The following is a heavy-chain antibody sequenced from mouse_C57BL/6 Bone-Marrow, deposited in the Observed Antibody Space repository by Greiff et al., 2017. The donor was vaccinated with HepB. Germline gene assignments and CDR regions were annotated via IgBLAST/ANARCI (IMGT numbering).Heavy chain of an antibody. CDR3: TRSRGYGNYFDY. CDR1: GFTFSSYA. D-gene: IGHD2-1*01. Sequence: EVKLVESGEGLVKPGGSLKLSCAASGFTFSSYAMSWVRQTPEKRLEWVAYISSGGDYIYYADTVKGRFTISRDNARNTLYLQMSSLKSEDTAMYYCTRSRGYGNYFDYWGQGTTLTVPS. J-gene: IGHJ2*01. V-gene: IGHV5-9-1*02. CDR2: ISSGGDYI.